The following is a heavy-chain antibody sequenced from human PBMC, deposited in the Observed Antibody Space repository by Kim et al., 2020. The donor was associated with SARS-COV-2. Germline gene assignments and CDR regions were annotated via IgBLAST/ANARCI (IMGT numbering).Heavy chain of an antibody. D-gene: IGHD2-2*01. CDR3: AKDIVVVPAATLDY. Sequence: ADPVKGRFTISRDNSKNTLYLQMNSLRAEDTAIYYCAKDIVVVPAATLDYWGQGTLVTVSS. J-gene: IGHJ4*02. V-gene: IGHV3-23*01.